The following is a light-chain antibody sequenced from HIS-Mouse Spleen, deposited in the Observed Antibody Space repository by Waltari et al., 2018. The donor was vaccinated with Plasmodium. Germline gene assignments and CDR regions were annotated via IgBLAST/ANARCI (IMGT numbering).Light chain of an antibody. V-gene: IGLV2-23*03. CDR2: EGS. CDR1: SSDVGSYNL. J-gene: IGLJ1*01. Sequence: QSALTQPASVSGSPGQSITIPCTGTSSDVGSYNLVSWYQQHPGKAPKLMIYEGSKGPSWGSNRFSGSKSGNTASLTISGLQAEDEADYYCCSYAGSSTFPYVFGTGTKVTVL. CDR3: CSYAGSSTFPYV.